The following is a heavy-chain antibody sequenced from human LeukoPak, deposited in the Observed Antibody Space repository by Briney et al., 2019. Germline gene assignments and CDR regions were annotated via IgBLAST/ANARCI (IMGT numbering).Heavy chain of an antibody. CDR1: GFTFSSYA. D-gene: IGHD3-3*01. V-gene: IGHV3-30-3*01. J-gene: IGHJ3*02. CDR2: ISYDGSNK. Sequence: GRSLRLSCAASGFTFSSYAMHWVRQAPGKGLEWVAVISYDGSNKYYADSVKGRFTISRDNSKNTLYLQMNSLRAEDTAVYYCASPGRVRFLAGAFDIWGQGTMVTVSS. CDR3: ASPGRVRFLAGAFDI.